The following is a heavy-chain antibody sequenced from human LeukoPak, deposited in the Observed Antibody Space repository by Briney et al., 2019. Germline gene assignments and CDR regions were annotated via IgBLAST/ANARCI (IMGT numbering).Heavy chain of an antibody. D-gene: IGHD3-10*01. CDR2: MNPNSGNT. CDR1: GYTSTSYD. J-gene: IGHJ5*02. V-gene: IGHV1-8*01. CDR3: ARAPILWFRESGEFYDWFDP. Sequence: GASVKVSCKASGYTSTSYDINWVRQATGQGLEWMGWMNPNSGNTGYAQKFQGRVTMTRNTSISTAYMELSSLRSEDTAVYYCARAPILWFRESGEFYDWFDPWGQGTLVTVSS.